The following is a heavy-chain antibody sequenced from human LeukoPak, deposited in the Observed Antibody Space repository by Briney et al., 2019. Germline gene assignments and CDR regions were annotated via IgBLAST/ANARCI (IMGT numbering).Heavy chain of an antibody. V-gene: IGHV6-1*01. Sequence: SQTLSLTCAISGDTVSSNSAAWNWIRQSPSRGLEWLGRTYYRSKWYNEYAGSVKSRRSVDPDTSKNQFSLQLSSVTPEDTAVYYCARASNPNYYGMDVWGQGTTVTVSS. CDR3: ARASNPNYYGMDV. J-gene: IGHJ6*02. CDR2: TYYRSKWYN. D-gene: IGHD2-8*01. CDR1: GDTVSSNSAA.